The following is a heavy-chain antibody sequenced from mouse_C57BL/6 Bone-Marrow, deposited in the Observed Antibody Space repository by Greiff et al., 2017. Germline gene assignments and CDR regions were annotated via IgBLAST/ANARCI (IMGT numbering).Heavy chain of an antibody. CDR2: INPSSGYT. V-gene: IGHV1-4*01. D-gene: IGHD1-1*01. Sequence: VQLQQSGAELARPGASVKMSCKASGYTFTSYTMHWVKQRPGQGLEWIGYINPSSGYTKYNQKFKDKATLTADKSSSTAYMQLSSLTSEDSAVYYCARSPNYYGTGFAYWGQGTLVTVSA. CDR3: ARSPNYYGTGFAY. J-gene: IGHJ3*01. CDR1: GYTFTSYT.